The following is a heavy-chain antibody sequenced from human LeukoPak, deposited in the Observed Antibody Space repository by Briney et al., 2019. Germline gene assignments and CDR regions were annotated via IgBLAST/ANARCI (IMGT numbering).Heavy chain of an antibody. CDR3: ARGRDGYSSGWSLFDY. D-gene: IGHD6-19*01. CDR1: GYTFTSYY. V-gene: IGHV1-46*01. CDR2: INPSGGST. Sequence: ASVKVSCKASGYTFTSYYMHWVRPAPGQGLEWMGIINPSGGSTSYAQKFQGRVTMTRDTSTSTVYMELSSLRSEDTAVYYCARGRDGYSSGWSLFDYWGQGTLVTVSS. J-gene: IGHJ4*02.